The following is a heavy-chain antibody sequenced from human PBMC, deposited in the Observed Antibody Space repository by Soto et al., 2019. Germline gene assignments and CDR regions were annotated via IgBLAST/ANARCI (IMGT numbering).Heavy chain of an antibody. J-gene: IGHJ4*02. V-gene: IGHV3-23*01. Sequence: GSLRLSCAASGFTFSSYAMSWVRQAPGKGLEWVSAISGSGGSTYYADSVKGRFTISRDNSKNALYLQMNSLRAEDTAVYYCAKVSGSYYNPSYFDYWGQGTQVTVSS. CDR1: GFTFSSYA. CDR3: AKVSGSYYNPSYFDY. CDR2: ISGSGGST. D-gene: IGHD3-10*01.